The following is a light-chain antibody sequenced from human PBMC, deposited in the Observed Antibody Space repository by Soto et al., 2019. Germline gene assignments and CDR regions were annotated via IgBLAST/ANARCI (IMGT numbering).Light chain of an antibody. J-gene: IGKJ1*01. Sequence: EIVMSQSPATLSVSPGERATLSCRASQSVRNNLAWYQQRPGQAPRLLIYGASTRASGIPARFTGGGSETDFTLTITSLQSEDFAVYYCQQRSNWPPVWTFGQGTKVDIK. V-gene: IGKV3-15*01. CDR3: QQRSNWPPVWT. CDR1: QSVRNN. CDR2: GAS.